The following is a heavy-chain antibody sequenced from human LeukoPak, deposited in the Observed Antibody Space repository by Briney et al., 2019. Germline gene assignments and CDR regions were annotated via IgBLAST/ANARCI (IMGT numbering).Heavy chain of an antibody. V-gene: IGHV1-2*02. J-gene: IGHJ4*02. CDR2: INPNSGGT. CDR3: ARVPRIAAAGSYFDY. D-gene: IGHD6-13*01. CDR1: GYTFTGYY. Sequence: APVKVSCKASGYTFTGYYMHWVRQAPGQGLEWMGWINPNSGGTNYAQKFQGRVTMTRDTSTSTAYMELSRLRSDDTAVYYCARVPRIAAAGSYFDYWGQGTLVTVSS.